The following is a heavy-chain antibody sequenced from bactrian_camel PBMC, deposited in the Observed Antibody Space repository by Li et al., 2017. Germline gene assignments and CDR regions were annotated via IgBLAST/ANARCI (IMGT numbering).Heavy chain of an antibody. D-gene: IGHD5*01. CDR1: GFAFKDIS. Sequence: QVQLVESGGNLVQPGGSLRLSCVASGFAFKDISMTWVRQAPGKGLEWVSDIDSSGNTPYYAESVKGRFTISRDNAKNTLYLQMDSLKPEDTATYYCAVTKGLPDLLRGGYLSARSYNYWGRGTQVTVS. J-gene: IGHJ4*01. V-gene: IGHV3S1*01. CDR2: IDSSGNTP. CDR3: AVTKGLPDLLRGGYLSARSYNY.